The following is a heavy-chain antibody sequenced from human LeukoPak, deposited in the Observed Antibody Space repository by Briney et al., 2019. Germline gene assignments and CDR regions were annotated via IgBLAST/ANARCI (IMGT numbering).Heavy chain of an antibody. CDR2: IKQDGSEK. J-gene: IGHJ5*02. V-gene: IGHV3-7*01. CDR1: GFSFSSNW. Sequence: GGSLRLSCAASGFSFSSNWMTWVRQTPGKGLEWVASIKQDGSEKYYVDSVKGRFTISRDNAKNSLFLQMNSLRGEDTAVYYCARGRWLDPWGQGTLVTVSS. CDR3: ARGRWLDP.